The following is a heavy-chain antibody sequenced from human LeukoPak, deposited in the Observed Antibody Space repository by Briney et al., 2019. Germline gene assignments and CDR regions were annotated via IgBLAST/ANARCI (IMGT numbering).Heavy chain of an antibody. J-gene: IGHJ4*02. CDR1: GFTFSSYA. D-gene: IGHD3-3*01. V-gene: IGHV3-23*01. Sequence: PGGSLRLSCAASGFTFSSYAMSWVRQAPGKGLEWVSGIGGSGSYTYYADSVRGRFTISRDNSKNTLYLEMNSLRAEDTAVYYCAKDVTIFGVVPAGVDFDYWGQGTLVTVSS. CDR3: AKDVTIFGVVPAGVDFDY. CDR2: IGGSGSYT.